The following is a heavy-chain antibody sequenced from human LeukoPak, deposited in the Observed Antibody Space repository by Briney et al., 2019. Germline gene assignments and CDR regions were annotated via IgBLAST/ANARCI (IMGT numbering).Heavy chain of an antibody. CDR1: GYTFTSYD. CDR2: MNPNSGNT. Sequence: VASVKVSCKASGYTFTSYDINWVRQATGQGLEWMGWMNPNSGNTGYAQKFQGRVTMTRDTSISTAYMELSRLRSDDTAVYYCTRDLPVEDYDSSGHFDYWGQGTLVTVSS. D-gene: IGHD3-22*01. CDR3: TRDLPVEDYDSSGHFDY. V-gene: IGHV1-8*01. J-gene: IGHJ4*02.